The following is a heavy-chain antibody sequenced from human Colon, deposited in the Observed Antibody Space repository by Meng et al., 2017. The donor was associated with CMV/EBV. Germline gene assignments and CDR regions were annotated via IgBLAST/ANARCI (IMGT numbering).Heavy chain of an antibody. D-gene: IGHD1-26*01. CDR1: GFTFSYAW. CDR2: IKSKTEGGTT. V-gene: IGHV3-15*05. Sequence: GFTFSYAWMNWVRQAPGKGLEWVGRIKSKTEGGTTDYAAPVKGRFTISREDSENTLYVQMSSLKTEDTAVYYCTTSQGYSGSYYEIDHWGQGTLVTVSS. J-gene: IGHJ4*02. CDR3: TTSQGYSGSYYEIDH.